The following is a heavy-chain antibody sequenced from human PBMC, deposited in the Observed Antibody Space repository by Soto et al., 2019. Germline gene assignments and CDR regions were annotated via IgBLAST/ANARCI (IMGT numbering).Heavy chain of an antibody. Sequence: QVQLQESGPGLVKPSQTLSLTCTVSGGSISSGDYYWSWIRQPPGKGLEWIGYIYYSGSTYSNPSLKSRVTMSLDTSKNQFSLKLSSVTAADTAVYYCARVGPRYCISTNCYEFDYWGQGTLVTVSS. V-gene: IGHV4-30-4*01. J-gene: IGHJ4*02. CDR3: ARVGPRYCISTNCYEFDY. CDR1: GGSISSGDYY. CDR2: IYYSGST. D-gene: IGHD2-2*01.